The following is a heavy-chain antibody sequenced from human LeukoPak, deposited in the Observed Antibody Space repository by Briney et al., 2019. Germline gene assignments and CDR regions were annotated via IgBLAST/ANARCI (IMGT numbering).Heavy chain of an antibody. CDR3: ASGPPFLKYFEY. D-gene: IGHD3-3*01. J-gene: IGHJ4*02. Sequence: GGSLRFSCAASGFTFSTYVMNWFRQAPGKGLEWVSTISVGAEYIFYADSVKGRFTISRDDSNNALYLQMHSLRAEDTALYYCASGPPFLKYFEYWGQGTLVSASS. CDR1: GFTFSTYV. CDR2: ISVGAEYI. V-gene: IGHV3-23*01.